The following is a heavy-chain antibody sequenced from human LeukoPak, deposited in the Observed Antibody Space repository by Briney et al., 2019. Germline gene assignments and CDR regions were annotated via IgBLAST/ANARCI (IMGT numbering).Heavy chain of an antibody. V-gene: IGHV1-69*06. D-gene: IGHD5-12*01. CDR2: IIPIFGTA. CDR3: ARDYSGYDQFDY. CDR1: GGTFSSYA. Sequence: VASVKVSCKASGGTFSSYAISWVRQAPGQGLEWMGGIIPIFGTANYAQKFQGRVTITADKSTSTAYMELSSLRSEDTAVYYCARDYSGYDQFDYWGQGTLVTVSS. J-gene: IGHJ4*02.